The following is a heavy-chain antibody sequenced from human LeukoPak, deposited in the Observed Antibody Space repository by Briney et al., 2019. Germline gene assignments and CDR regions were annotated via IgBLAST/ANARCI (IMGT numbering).Heavy chain of an antibody. J-gene: IGHJ4*02. D-gene: IGHD3-10*01. CDR2: IYYSGST. V-gene: IGHV4-39*02. Sequence: KPSETLSLTCTVSGGSISSSSYYWGWIRQPPGKGLEWIGSIYYSGSTYYNPSLKSRVTISVDTSKNQFSLKQSSVTAADTAVYYCARETYYYGSGSRNFDYWGQGTLVTVSS. CDR1: GGSISSSSYY. CDR3: ARETYYYGSGSRNFDY.